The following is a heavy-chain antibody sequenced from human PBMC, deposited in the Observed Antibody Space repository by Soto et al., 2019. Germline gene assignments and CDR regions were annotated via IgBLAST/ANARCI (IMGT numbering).Heavy chain of an antibody. CDR3: ARRAYYDSSVGWYYFDY. CDR2: ISSSSSYI. D-gene: IGHD3-22*01. Sequence: EVQLVESGGGLVKPGGSLRLSCAASGFTFSSYSMNWVRQAPGKGLEWVSSISSSSSYIYYADSVKGRFTISRDNAKNSLYLQMNSLRAEDTAVYYCARRAYYDSSVGWYYFDYWGQGTLVTVSS. J-gene: IGHJ4*02. V-gene: IGHV3-21*01. CDR1: GFTFSSYS.